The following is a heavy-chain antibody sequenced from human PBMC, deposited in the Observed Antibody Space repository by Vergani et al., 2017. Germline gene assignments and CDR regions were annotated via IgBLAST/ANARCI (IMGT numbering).Heavy chain of an antibody. CDR2: IKQDGSEK. J-gene: IGHJ6*02. Sequence: EVQLVESGGGLVQPGGSLRLSCAASGFTFSSYWMSWVRQAPGKGLEWVANIKQDGSEKYYVDSVKGRFTISRDNAKNSLYLQMNSLRAEDTAVYYCAREMYYYDSSGYWFYYYYGMDVWGQGTTVTVSS. CDR3: AREMYYYDSSGYWFYYYYGMDV. D-gene: IGHD3-22*01. V-gene: IGHV3-7*01. CDR1: GFTFSSYW.